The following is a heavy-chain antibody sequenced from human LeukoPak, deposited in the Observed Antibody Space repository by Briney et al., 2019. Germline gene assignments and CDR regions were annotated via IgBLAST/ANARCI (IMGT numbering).Heavy chain of an antibody. V-gene: IGHV3-7*05. CDR3: SRGLEGFTAYDDY. CDR1: GFTFSSYW. D-gene: IGHD5-12*01. J-gene: IGHJ4*02. CDR2: IKQDGSEK. Sequence: GGSLRLSCAASGFTFSSYWMSWVRQAPGKGLEWVANIKQDGSEKYYVDSVKGRFTISRDNAKNSLYLQMNSLKTEDTALYYCSRGLEGFTAYDDYWGQGTLVTVSS.